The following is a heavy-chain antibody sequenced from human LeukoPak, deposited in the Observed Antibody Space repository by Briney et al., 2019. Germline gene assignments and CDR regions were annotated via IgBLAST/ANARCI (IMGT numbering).Heavy chain of an antibody. CDR2: IYTSGDT. CDR3: ARDQGWPFHFDC. Sequence: PSETLSLTCTVSGGSLSSYYWSWVRQTAGKGLEWIGRIYTSGDTTYNPSLKSRVTMSVDTSKNQFSLKLTSVTAADTAVYYCARDQGWPFHFDCWGQGALVIVSS. D-gene: IGHD6-19*01. V-gene: IGHV4-4*07. CDR1: GGSLSSYY. J-gene: IGHJ4*02.